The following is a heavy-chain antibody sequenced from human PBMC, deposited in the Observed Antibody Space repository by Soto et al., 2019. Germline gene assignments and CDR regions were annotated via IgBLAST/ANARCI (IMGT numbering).Heavy chain of an antibody. CDR1: GYTFTGYY. CDR2: INPNSGGT. Sequence: ASVKVSCKASGYTFTGYYMHWVRQAPGQGLEWMGWINPNSGGTNYAQKFQGWVTMARDTSISTDYMELSRLRSDDTAVYYCARDYYDSSGYPDYYYYGMDVWGQGTTVTVSS. CDR3: ARDYYDSSGYPDYYYYGMDV. J-gene: IGHJ6*02. V-gene: IGHV1-2*04. D-gene: IGHD3-22*01.